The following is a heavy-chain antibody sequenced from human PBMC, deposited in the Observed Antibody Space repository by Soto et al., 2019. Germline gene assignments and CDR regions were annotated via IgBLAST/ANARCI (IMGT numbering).Heavy chain of an antibody. Sequence: SVKVSCKASGGTFSSYAISWVRQAPGQGLEWMGGIIPIFGTANYAQKFQGRVTITADKSTSTAYMELSSLRSEDTAVYYCARERVAVAGTPYYYGMDVWGQGTTVTVAS. J-gene: IGHJ6*02. CDR3: ARERVAVAGTPYYYGMDV. D-gene: IGHD6-19*01. V-gene: IGHV1-69*06. CDR2: IIPIFGTA. CDR1: GGTFSSYA.